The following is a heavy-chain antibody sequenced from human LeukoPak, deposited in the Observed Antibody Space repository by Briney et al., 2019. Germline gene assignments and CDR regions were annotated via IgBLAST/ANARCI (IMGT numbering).Heavy chain of an antibody. Sequence: GGSLRLSCAASRFTFSNYWMSWVRQAPGKGLEWVATIKQDGSEKYYVDSVKGRFTISRDNAKNSLYLQMNSLRAEDTAVYYCARGRHSSHRERLFDYWGQGTLVTVSS. J-gene: IGHJ4*02. CDR3: ARGRHSSHRERLFDY. CDR2: IKQDGSEK. CDR1: RFTFSNYW. V-gene: IGHV3-7*01. D-gene: IGHD6-13*01.